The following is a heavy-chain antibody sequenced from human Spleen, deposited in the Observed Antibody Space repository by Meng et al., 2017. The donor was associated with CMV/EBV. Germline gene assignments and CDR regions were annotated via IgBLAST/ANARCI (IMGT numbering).Heavy chain of an antibody. D-gene: IGHD6-19*01. CDR3: AKVAGAVAGVGLDY. J-gene: IGHJ4*02. CDR1: GFTFSSYG. Sequence: GESLKISCAASGFTFSSYGMNWVRQAPGKGLEWVAFILYDGSSKYYADSEKGRFTISRDNSKNMLYLQMNSLRAEDTAVYYCAKVAGAVAGVGLDYWGQGMPVTVSS. CDR2: ILYDGSSK. V-gene: IGHV3-30*02.